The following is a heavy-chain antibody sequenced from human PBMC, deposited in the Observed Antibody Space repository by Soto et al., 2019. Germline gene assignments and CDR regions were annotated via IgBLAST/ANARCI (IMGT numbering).Heavy chain of an antibody. Sequence: ASVKVSCQASGYTFTSYYMHGVRQAPGQGPEWVGIINPSGGRTTYAQKFQGRVTMTRDTTTSTVYMELSSLRSADTAIYYCARENVPHGGNSVADYWGQGTQVTVSS. J-gene: IGHJ4*02. CDR3: ARENVPHGGNSVADY. CDR2: INPSGGRT. D-gene: IGHD2-21*02. CDR1: GYTFTSYY. V-gene: IGHV1-46*01.